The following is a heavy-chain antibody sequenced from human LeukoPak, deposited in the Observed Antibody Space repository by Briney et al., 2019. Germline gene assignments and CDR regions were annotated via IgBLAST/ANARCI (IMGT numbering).Heavy chain of an antibody. D-gene: IGHD2-21*01. Sequence: PSETLSLTCTVSGGSISSGDYYWSWIRQPPGKGLEWIGYIYYSGSTYYNPSLKSRVTISVDTPKNQFSLKLSSVTAADTAVYYCAREGLVRTFDIWGQGTMVTVSS. J-gene: IGHJ3*02. CDR1: GGSISSGDYY. V-gene: IGHV4-30-4*08. CDR3: AREGLVRTFDI. CDR2: IYYSGST.